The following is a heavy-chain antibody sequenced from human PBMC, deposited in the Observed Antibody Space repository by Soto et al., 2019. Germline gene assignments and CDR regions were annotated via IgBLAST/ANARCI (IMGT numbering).Heavy chain of an antibody. J-gene: IGHJ6*03. CDR2: IYYSGST. Sequence: ETLSLTCTVSGGSISSYYWSWIRQPPGKGLEWIGYIYYSGSTNYNPSLKSRVTISVDTSKNQFSLKLSSVTAADTAVYYCARDSSIYSYGYRGGLRLDYYYYMDVWGKGTTVTVSS. CDR3: ARDSSIYSYGYRGGLRLDYYYYMDV. CDR1: GGSISSYY. D-gene: IGHD5-18*01. V-gene: IGHV4-59*01.